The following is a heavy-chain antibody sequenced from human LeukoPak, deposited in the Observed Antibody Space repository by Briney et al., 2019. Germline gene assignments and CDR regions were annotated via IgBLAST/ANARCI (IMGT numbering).Heavy chain of an antibody. CDR3: AIIAVAGSLDY. J-gene: IGHJ4*02. D-gene: IGHD6-19*01. Sequence: GASLKVSCKASGYTFTGYYMHWVRQAPGQGLEWMGRINPNSGGTNYAQKFQGRVTMTRGTSISTAYMELSRLRSDDTAVYYCAIIAVAGSLDYWGQGTLVTVSS. V-gene: IGHV1-2*06. CDR2: INPNSGGT. CDR1: GYTFTGYY.